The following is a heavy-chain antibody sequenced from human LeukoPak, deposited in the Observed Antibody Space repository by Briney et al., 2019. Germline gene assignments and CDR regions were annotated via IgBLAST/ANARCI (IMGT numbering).Heavy chain of an antibody. CDR3: ARGYYDSSGYYTELAD. CDR1: GGSISSDY. J-gene: IGHJ4*02. D-gene: IGHD3-22*01. CDR2: IYTSGST. Sequence: SETLSLTCTVSGGSISSDYWSWIRQPAGKGLEWIGRIYTSGSTDYNPSLKSRVTMSVDTSKNKFSLKVTSVTAADTAVYYCARGYYDSSGYYTELADWGQGTLVTVSS. V-gene: IGHV4-4*07.